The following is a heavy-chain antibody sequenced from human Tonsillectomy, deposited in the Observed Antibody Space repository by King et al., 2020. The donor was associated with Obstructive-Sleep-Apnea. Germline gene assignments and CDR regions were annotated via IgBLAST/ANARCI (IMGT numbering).Heavy chain of an antibody. Sequence: HVQLVESGAEVKKPGASVKVSCKASGYTFTNYDINWVRQATGQGLEWMGWMNPNSGNTDYAPKFQGRVTMTRETSITTAYMELSSLRSEDTAVYYCAREVDPFGDSYGAGDYWGQGTLVTVSS. CDR3: AREVDPFGDSYGAGDY. CDR1: GYTFTNYD. V-gene: IGHV1-8*01. J-gene: IGHJ4*02. D-gene: IGHD5-12*01. CDR2: MNPNSGNT.